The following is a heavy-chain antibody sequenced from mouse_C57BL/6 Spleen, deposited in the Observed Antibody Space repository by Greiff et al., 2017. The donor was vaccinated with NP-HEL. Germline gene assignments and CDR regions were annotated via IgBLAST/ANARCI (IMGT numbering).Heavy chain of an antibody. CDR3: ARERGYVDY. Sequence: VQLQQSGPGLVKPSQSLSLTCSVTGYSITSGYYWNWIRQFPGNKLEWMGYISYDGSNNYNPSLKNRISITRDTSKNQFFLKLNSVTTEDTATYYCARERGYVDYWGQGTTLTVSS. CDR2: ISYDGSN. J-gene: IGHJ2*01. V-gene: IGHV3-6*01. CDR1: GYSITSGYY.